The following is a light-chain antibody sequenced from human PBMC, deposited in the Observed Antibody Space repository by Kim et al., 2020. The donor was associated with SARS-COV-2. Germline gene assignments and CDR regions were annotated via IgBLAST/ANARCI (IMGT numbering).Light chain of an antibody. CDR3: SSYTSSSTYV. Sequence: QSITISCPGTSSDVGGYDYVSWYQQHPGKAPRLMIYDVSNRPSGVSNRFSGSKSGTTASLTISGLQAEDEADYYCSSYTSSSTYVFGTGTKVTVL. CDR2: DVS. V-gene: IGLV2-14*03. CDR1: SSDVGGYDY. J-gene: IGLJ1*01.